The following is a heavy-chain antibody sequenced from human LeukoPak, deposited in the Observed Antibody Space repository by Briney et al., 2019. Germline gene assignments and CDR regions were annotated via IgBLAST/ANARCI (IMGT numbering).Heavy chain of an antibody. CDR3: AKSNGYGLVDI. Sequence: ASETLSLTCAVYGGSFSGYYWGWIRQPPGKGLEWIGNIFYSGSTYYSPSLKSRVTISLDTSRNQFSLKLTSVTAADTAVYYCAKSNGYGLVDIWGQGTMVTVSS. CDR1: GGSFSGYY. V-gene: IGHV4-34*12. D-gene: IGHD3-10*01. J-gene: IGHJ3*02. CDR2: IFYSGST.